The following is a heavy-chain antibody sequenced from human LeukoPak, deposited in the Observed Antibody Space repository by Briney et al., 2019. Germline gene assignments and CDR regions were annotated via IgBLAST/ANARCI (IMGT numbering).Heavy chain of an antibody. D-gene: IGHD3-22*01. CDR3: AREKYYYDSSPDY. V-gene: IGHV3-30-3*01. J-gene: IGHJ4*02. CDR2: ISYDGSNK. CDR1: GFTFSSYA. Sequence: TGGSLRLSCAASGFTFSSYAMHWVRQAPGKGLEWVAVISYDGSNKYYADSVKGRFTISRDNSKNTLYLQMNSLRAEDTAVYYCAREKYYYDSSPDYWGQGTLVTVSS.